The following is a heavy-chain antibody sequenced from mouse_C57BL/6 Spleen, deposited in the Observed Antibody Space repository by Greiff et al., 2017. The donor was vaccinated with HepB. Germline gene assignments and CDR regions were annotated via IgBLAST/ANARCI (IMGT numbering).Heavy chain of an antibody. J-gene: IGHJ4*01. CDR3: ARFDYYGYDVAYAMDY. CDR1: GYSFTDYN. CDR2: INPNYGTT. D-gene: IGHD2-2*01. V-gene: IGHV1-39*01. Sequence: VQLKQSGPELVKPGASVKISCKASGYSFTDYNMNWVKQSNGKSLEWIGVINPNYGTTSYNQKFKGKATLTVDQSSSTAYLQLNSLTSEDSAVYYCARFDYYGYDVAYAMDYWGQGTSVTVSS.